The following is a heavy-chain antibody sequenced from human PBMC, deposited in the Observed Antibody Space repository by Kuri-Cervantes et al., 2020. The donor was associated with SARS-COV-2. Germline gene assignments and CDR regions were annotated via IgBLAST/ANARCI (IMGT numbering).Heavy chain of an antibody. D-gene: IGHD5/OR15-5a*01. CDR2: IYPGDSDI. Sequence: KVSCKGSGYSFSSFWIGWVRQMPGRGLEWMGIIYPGDSDIRYSPSFQGQVTISADKSITTAYLQWSSLKASDTAMYYCARPARVAPVFVAFDIWGQGTVVTVSS. V-gene: IGHV5-51*01. CDR1: GYSFSSFW. CDR3: ARPARVAPVFVAFDI. J-gene: IGHJ3*02.